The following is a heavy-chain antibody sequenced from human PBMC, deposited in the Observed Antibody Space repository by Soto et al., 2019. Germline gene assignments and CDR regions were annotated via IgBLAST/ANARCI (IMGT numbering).Heavy chain of an antibody. D-gene: IGHD2-2*01. V-gene: IGHV3-23*01. CDR1: GCTLSSNA. J-gene: IGHJ6*02. CDR2: NSGSGGST. Sequence: PEGTMRLSCAASGCTLSSNAMSWVRQAPEKGLDWVSANSGSGGSTYYAVSVKGRFTISRDNSKNTLYLQMNSLRAEDTAVYYCAKDGGYCSSTSCSYYYYGMDVWGQGTTVTVSS. CDR3: AKDGGYCSSTSCSYYYYGMDV.